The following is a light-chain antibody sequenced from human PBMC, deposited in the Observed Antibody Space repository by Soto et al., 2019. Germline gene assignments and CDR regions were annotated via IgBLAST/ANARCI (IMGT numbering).Light chain of an antibody. CDR2: AAS. CDR1: QGISKY. Sequence: DIQMTQSPSSLSASVGDRVTITCRASQGISKYLAWYQQKPGKVPKLLIYAASTLQSGVPSRISGSGSGTDFTLTISSLQPEDVATTYCQKYNSAPRTFGQGTKVEIK. CDR3: QKYNSAPRT. V-gene: IGKV1-27*01. J-gene: IGKJ1*01.